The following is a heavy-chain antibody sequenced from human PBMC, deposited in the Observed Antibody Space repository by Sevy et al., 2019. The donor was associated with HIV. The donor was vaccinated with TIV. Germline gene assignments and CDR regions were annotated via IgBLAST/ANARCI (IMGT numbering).Heavy chain of an antibody. CDR2: IFGARVVL. V-gene: IGHV3-23*01. D-gene: IGHD3-22*01. CDR3: AGGRYDSSGSFDAFDI. CDR1: GFTFTNYA. J-gene: IGHJ3*02. Sequence: GGSLRLSCAASGFTFTNYAMTWVRQAQGKGLEGVSTIFGARVVLNDADSRKGRFTISRDNSKNTLYLQMDSLRAEDTAVYYCAGGRYDSSGSFDAFDIWGQGTMVTVSS.